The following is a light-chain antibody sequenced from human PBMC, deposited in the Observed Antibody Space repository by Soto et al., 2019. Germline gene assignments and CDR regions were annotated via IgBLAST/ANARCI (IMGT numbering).Light chain of an antibody. CDR2: KAS. J-gene: IGKJ4*01. CDR3: QQYNSQLT. CDR1: QSISSW. V-gene: IGKV1-5*03. Sequence: DIQMTQSPSTLSVSVGDRVTITCRASQSISSWLAWYQQKPGKAPKLLIYKASSLESGVPSRFSGSGSGTEFTLTISSLQPDDFATYYCQQYNSQLTFGGGTKVEIK.